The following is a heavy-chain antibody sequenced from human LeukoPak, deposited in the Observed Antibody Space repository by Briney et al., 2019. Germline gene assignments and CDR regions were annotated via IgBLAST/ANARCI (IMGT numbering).Heavy chain of an antibody. CDR2: MNTDGSDT. V-gene: IGHV3-74*01. J-gene: IGHJ4*02. Sequence: PGGSLRLSCAASGFTFSTYRMHWVRQAPGKGLVWVSHMNTDGSDTSNADFVKGRFTISRDNAKNTLYLQMNSLRAEDTAVYYCARGGGGSYGGDLDYWGQGTLVTVSS. CDR3: ARGGGGSYGGDLDY. CDR1: GFTFSTYR. D-gene: IGHD1-26*01.